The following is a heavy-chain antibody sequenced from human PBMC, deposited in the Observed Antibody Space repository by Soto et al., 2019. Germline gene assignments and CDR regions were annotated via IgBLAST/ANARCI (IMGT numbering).Heavy chain of an antibody. J-gene: IGHJ6*03. CDR1: GFTFSSYG. CDR3: ARDGVVVVPAAPFYYYYYMDV. D-gene: IGHD2-2*01. CDR2: IWYDGSNK. Sequence: GGSLRLSCAASGFTFSSYGMHWVRQAPGKGLEWVAVIWYDGSNKYYADSVKGRFTISRDNSKNTLYLQMNSLRAEDTAVYYCARDGVVVVPAAPFYYYYYMDVWGKGTTVTVSS. V-gene: IGHV3-33*01.